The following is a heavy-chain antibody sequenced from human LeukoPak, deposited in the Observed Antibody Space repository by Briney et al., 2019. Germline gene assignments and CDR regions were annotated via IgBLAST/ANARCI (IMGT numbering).Heavy chain of an antibody. CDR3: ARGRGVLLWFGESPNFVY. Sequence: ASETLSLTCAVYGGSFSGYYWSRIRQPPGKGLEWIGEINHSGSTNYNPSLKSRVTISVDTSKNQFSLKLSSVTAADTAVYYCARGRGVLLWFGESPNFVYWGQGTLVTVSS. J-gene: IGHJ4*02. CDR1: GGSFSGYY. D-gene: IGHD3-10*01. CDR2: INHSGST. V-gene: IGHV4-34*01.